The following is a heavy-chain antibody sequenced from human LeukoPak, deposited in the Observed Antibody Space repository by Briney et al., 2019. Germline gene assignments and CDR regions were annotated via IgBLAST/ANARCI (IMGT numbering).Heavy chain of an antibody. J-gene: IGHJ4*02. CDR1: GYTFTSYA. D-gene: IGHD6-19*01. V-gene: IGHV1-3*01. Sequence: ASVKVSCKASGYTFTSYAMHWVRQAPGQRLEWMGWINAGNGNTKYSQEFQGRVTITRDTSASTAYMELNSLRSDDTAVYYCARDLRYSRGWMGDYWGQGTLVNVSS. CDR2: INAGNGNT. CDR3: ARDLRYSRGWMGDY.